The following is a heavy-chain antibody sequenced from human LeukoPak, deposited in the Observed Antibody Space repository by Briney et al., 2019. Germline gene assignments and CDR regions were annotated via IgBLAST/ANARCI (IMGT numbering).Heavy chain of an antibody. CDR3: ARKRGYSYGDAFDI. Sequence: PGGSLRLSCSASGFPFSSYAMHWVRQAPGKGLEYVSAISDSGGSTYYADSVKGRFTISRDNSKNTLYLQMSSLRAEDTAVYYCARKRGYSYGDAFDIWGQGTMVSVSS. V-gene: IGHV3-64D*09. J-gene: IGHJ3*02. CDR2: ISDSGGST. D-gene: IGHD5-18*01. CDR1: GFPFSSYA.